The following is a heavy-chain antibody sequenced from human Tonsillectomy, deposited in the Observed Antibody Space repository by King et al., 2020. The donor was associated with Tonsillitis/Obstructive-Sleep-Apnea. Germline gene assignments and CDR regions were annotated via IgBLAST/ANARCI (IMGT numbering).Heavy chain of an antibody. V-gene: IGHV4-34*01. Sequence: VQLQQWGAGLLKPSETLSLTCDVYGGSFSGHYWSWIRQPPGKGLEWIGEINHSGSTNYNPSLKSRFTISVDTSKNQFSLKLSSVTAADTTVYYCARGRGNYYYMDVWGKGTTVTVSS. CDR3: ARGRGNYYYMDV. CDR1: GGSFSGHY. J-gene: IGHJ6*03. CDR2: INHSGST. D-gene: IGHD3-10*01.